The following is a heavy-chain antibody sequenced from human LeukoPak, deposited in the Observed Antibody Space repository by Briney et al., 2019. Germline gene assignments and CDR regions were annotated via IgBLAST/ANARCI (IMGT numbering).Heavy chain of an antibody. D-gene: IGHD3-10*01. Sequence: PSETLSLTCTVSGYSISSGYYWGWIRQPPGKGLEWIGSIYHSGSTYYNPSLKSRVTISVDTSKNQFSLQLSSVTATDTAMYYCARTYYGDNWFDPWGQGTLVTVSS. CDR2: IYHSGST. J-gene: IGHJ5*02. CDR1: GYSISSGYY. CDR3: ARTYYGDNWFDP. V-gene: IGHV4-38-2*02.